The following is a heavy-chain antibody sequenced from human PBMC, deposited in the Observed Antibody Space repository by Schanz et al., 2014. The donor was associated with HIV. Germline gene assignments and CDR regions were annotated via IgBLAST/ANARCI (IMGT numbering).Heavy chain of an antibody. V-gene: IGHV3-33*01. J-gene: IGHJ4*02. CDR3: ARDRMVYAQAPLYYFDY. CDR1: GFTFSSYG. D-gene: IGHD2-8*01. CDR2: IWYDRSNK. Sequence: VQLLESGGGLVQPGGSLRLSCAVSGFTFSSYGMHWVRQAPGKGLEWVAVIWYDRSNKYYADSVKGRFTISRDNSKNTLYLQMNSLRAEDTAVYYCARDRMVYAQAPLYYFDYWGQGTLVTVSS.